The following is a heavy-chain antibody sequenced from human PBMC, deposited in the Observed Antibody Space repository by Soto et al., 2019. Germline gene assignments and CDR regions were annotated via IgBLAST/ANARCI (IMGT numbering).Heavy chain of an antibody. Sequence: PGGSLRLSCAASGFSFSSHWMSWFRQAPGKGLEWVANIKQDGNDKRYVDSVKGRFTISRDNAKSSLYLQMNSLRAEDTAVYYCARYSYSSGPQDSWGQGTLVTVSS. CDR2: IKQDGNDK. CDR3: ARYSYSSGPQDS. D-gene: IGHD6-19*01. J-gene: IGHJ4*02. V-gene: IGHV3-7*03. CDR1: GFSFSSHW.